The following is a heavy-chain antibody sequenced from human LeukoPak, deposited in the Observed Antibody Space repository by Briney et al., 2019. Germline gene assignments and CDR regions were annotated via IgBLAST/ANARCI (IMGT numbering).Heavy chain of an antibody. D-gene: IGHD1-26*01. J-gene: IGHJ4*02. CDR1: GASVSGSNYY. Sequence: SETLSLTCAVSGASVSGSNYYWGWIRQPPGEGLEWIGNIYSSGSTYYNASLQSRVTISIDTSKNQFSLRLNSVTAADTAMYYCAKSGGYGLIDYWGQGTRVTVSS. V-gene: IGHV4-39*01. CDR3: AKSGGYGLIDY. CDR2: IYSSGST.